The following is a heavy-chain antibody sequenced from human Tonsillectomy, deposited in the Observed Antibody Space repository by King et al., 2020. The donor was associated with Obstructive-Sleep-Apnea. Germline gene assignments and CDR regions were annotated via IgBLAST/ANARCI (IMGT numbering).Heavy chain of an antibody. D-gene: IGHD2-2*01. CDR2: IYYSGST. J-gene: IGHJ5*02. CDR1: GGSISSSSYY. CDR3: ARAQDIVVVPAAMFETNWFDP. Sequence: QLQESGPGLVKPSETLSLTCTVSGGSISSSSYYWGWIRQPPGKGLEWIGSIYYSGSTYYNPSLKSRVTISVDTSKNQFSLKLSSVTAADTAVYYCARAQDIVVVPAAMFETNWFDPWGQGTLVTVSS. V-gene: IGHV4-39*07.